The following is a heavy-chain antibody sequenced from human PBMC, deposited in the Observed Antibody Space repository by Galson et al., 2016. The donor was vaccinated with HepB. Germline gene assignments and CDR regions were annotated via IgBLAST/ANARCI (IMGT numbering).Heavy chain of an antibody. Sequence: SETLSLTCTVSSDPVTSGTYYWSWVRQSPGKGLDWIGYIHDSGNTNYNPSIKSRVTISRDTSKNQFFLEFTSVTAADTAVYYCARDEGFYNGMDVWGQGTTVTVAS. D-gene: IGHD2-2*02. CDR2: IHDSGNT. CDR3: ARDEGFYNGMDV. J-gene: IGHJ6*02. V-gene: IGHV4-61*01. CDR1: SDPVTSGTYY.